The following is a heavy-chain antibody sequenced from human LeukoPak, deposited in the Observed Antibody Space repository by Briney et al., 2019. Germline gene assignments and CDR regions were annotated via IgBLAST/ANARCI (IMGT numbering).Heavy chain of an antibody. Sequence: GGSLRLSCAASGFIFSSYSMNWVRQAPGKGLEWVSSISSSSSYIYYADSVKGRFTISRDNAKNSLYLQMNSLRAEDTAVYYWAPPPWDTAMIASWGQGTLVTVS. V-gene: IGHV3-21*01. CDR2: ISSSSSYI. D-gene: IGHD5-18*01. CDR1: GFIFSSYS. CDR3: APPPWDTAMIAS. J-gene: IGHJ5*02.